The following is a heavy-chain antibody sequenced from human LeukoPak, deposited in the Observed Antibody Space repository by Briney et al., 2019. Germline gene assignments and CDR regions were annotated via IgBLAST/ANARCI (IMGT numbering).Heavy chain of an antibody. V-gene: IGHV3-53*01. CDR1: GFTVSSNS. CDR3: ARVRGVVPARTRYYYYYMDV. D-gene: IGHD2-2*01. CDR2: IYSDNT. Sequence: GGSLRLSCTVSGFTVSSNSMSWVRQAPGKGLEWVSFIYSDNTHYSDSVKGRFTISRDNSKNTLYLQMNSLRAEDTAVYYCARVRGVVPARTRYYYYYMDVWGKGTTVTISS. J-gene: IGHJ6*03.